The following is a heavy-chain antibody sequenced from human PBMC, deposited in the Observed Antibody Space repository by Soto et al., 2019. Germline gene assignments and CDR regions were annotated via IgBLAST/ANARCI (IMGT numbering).Heavy chain of an antibody. Sequence: QVQLQESGPGLVKPSETLSLTCTVSGGSVSSGSYYWSWIRQPPGKGLEWIGYIYYSGSTTYNPSLKSRVTISLDTSKNQLSLKLSSVTAADTAVYYCARDRGQLVPFDYWGQGTLVTVSS. V-gene: IGHV4-61*01. J-gene: IGHJ4*02. CDR2: IYYSGST. D-gene: IGHD6-13*01. CDR1: GGSVSSGSYY. CDR3: ARDRGQLVPFDY.